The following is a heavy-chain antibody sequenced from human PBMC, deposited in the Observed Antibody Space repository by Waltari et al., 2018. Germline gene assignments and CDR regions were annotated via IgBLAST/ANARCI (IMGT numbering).Heavy chain of an antibody. Sequence: EVQLVQSGTEVKKPGESLKISCKGFGYSFTGYWSGWVRQLPVTGLEWMVIIYPGDSDTRYSPSFQGQVTISADKSISTAYLQWSSLKASDTAMYYCARYYGSGSYYSAHWYFDLWGRGTLVTVSS. CDR3: ARYYGSGSYYSAHWYFDL. J-gene: IGHJ2*01. D-gene: IGHD3-10*01. CDR1: GYSFTGYW. V-gene: IGHV5-51*01. CDR2: IYPGDSDT.